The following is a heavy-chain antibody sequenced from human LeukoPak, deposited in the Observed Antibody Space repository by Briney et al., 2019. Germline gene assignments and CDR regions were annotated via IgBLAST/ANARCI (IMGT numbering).Heavy chain of an antibody. CDR2: ISGSGDST. CDR3: AKGRLSQLLSLGLDV. CDR1: GFTFSSYA. Sequence: GGSLRLSCAASGFTFSSYAMSWVRQAPGKGLEWVSAISGSGDSTYYADSVKGRFTISRDNSKNTLFLQMNSLRAEDTAVYYCAKGRLSQLLSLGLDVWGQGTTVTVSS. D-gene: IGHD2-2*01. J-gene: IGHJ6*02. V-gene: IGHV3-23*01.